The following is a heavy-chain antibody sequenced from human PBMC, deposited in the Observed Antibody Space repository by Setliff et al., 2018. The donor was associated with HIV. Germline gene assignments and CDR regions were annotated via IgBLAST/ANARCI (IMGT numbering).Heavy chain of an antibody. CDR3: ASHERGNSYGLVS. V-gene: IGHV4-30-2*01. D-gene: IGHD5-18*01. J-gene: IGHJ4*02. CDR1: GGSISGDGYS. CDR2: IFHSGST. Sequence: PSETLSLTCAVSGGSISGDGYSWSWIRQPPGKGLEWIGYIFHSGSTYYNPSLKSRVTISEDRSKNQFSLKLTSVTAADTAVYYCASHERGNSYGLVSWGRGMLVTVSS.